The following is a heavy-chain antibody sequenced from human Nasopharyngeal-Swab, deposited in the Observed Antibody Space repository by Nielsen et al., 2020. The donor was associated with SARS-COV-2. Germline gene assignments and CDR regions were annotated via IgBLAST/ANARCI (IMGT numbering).Heavy chain of an antibody. J-gene: IGHJ3*01. CDR3: ARDMGATFGFDF. CDR2: ISPRYGYT. CDR1: GYTFTSYG. Sequence: ASVKVSCKTSGYTFTSYGVSWVRQAPGQGLEWMGWISPRYGYTNYEQKFQGRVTMTTDTSTSTAYMELRSLRSDDTAVYYRARDMGATFGFDFWGQGTMVTVSS. V-gene: IGHV1-18*01. D-gene: IGHD1-26*01.